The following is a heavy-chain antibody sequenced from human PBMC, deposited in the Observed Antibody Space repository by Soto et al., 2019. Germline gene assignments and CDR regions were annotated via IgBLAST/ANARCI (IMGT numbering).Heavy chain of an antibody. V-gene: IGHV4-30-4*01. CDR2: IYYSGST. D-gene: IGHD1-26*01. CDR1: GGSISSGDYQ. CDR3: ARGFTMGIDY. Sequence: QVQLQESGRGLVKPSQTLSLTCTVSGGSISSGDYQWSWIRQPPGKGLELIGYIYYSGSTHYNASIRSRVTTSVDTAKSQFSLKVSSVTAADTAVYYCARGFTMGIDYWGQGSLVTVSS. J-gene: IGHJ4*02.